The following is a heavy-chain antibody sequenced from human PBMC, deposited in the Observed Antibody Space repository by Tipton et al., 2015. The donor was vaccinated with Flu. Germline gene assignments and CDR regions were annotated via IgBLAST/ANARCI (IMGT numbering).Heavy chain of an antibody. CDR1: GDSVSSNSAA. Sequence: TLSLTCAVSGDSVSSNSAAWNWIRQSPSRGLEWLGRTYYRSKWYNDYAVSVKSRITINPDTSKNQFSLQLNSVTPEDTAVYYCARDRATRGVGPFDYWGQGTLVTVSS. CDR3: ARDRATRGVGPFDY. CDR2: TYYRSKWYN. V-gene: IGHV6-1*01. J-gene: IGHJ4*02. D-gene: IGHD6-6*01.